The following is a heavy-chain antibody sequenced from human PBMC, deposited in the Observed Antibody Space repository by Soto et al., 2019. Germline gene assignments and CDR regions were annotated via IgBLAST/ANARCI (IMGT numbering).Heavy chain of an antibody. V-gene: IGHV1-69*12. CDR2: IIPIFGTA. CDR3: ARVFGYDSSGYYRQSYWYFDL. J-gene: IGHJ2*01. Sequence: QVQLVQSGAEVKKPGSSVKVSCKASGGTFSSYAISWVRQAPGQGLEWMGGIIPIFGTANYAQKFQGRVTITADESTSTAYMELSSLRSEDTAVYYCARVFGYDSSGYYRQSYWYFDLWGRGTLVTVSS. CDR1: GGTFSSYA. D-gene: IGHD3-22*01.